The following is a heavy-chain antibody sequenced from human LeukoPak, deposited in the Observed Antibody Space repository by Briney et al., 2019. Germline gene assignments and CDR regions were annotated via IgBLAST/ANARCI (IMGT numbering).Heavy chain of an antibody. J-gene: IGHJ2*01. D-gene: IGHD1-14*01. CDR2: IYYSGST. Sequence: PSETLSLTCTVSGGSLSSSSYYWGWIRQPPGKGLEWIGSIYYSGSTYYNPSLKSRVTISLDTSQSQVSLKVNSVTAADTAVYFCARGGNGWYFDLWGRGTLVTVSS. CDR1: GGSLSSSSYY. CDR3: ARGGNGWYFDL. V-gene: IGHV4-39*07.